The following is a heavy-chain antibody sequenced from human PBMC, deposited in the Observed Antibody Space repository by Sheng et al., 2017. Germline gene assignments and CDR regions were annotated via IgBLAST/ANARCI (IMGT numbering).Heavy chain of an antibody. D-gene: IGHD4-17*01. CDR1: GFNFRSYW. CDR2: LNVDGSTT. V-gene: IGHV3-74*01. CDR3: ARGLYGDAVGFDY. J-gene: IGHJ4*03. Sequence: EVQLVESGGGLVQPGGSLRLSCAASGFNFRSYWMHWVRQAPETGLVWVSRLNVDGSTTTYADSVQGRFIISRDNANSKVYLQMNSLRLDDTAVYFCARGLYGDAVGFDYWGRGNSWSPS.